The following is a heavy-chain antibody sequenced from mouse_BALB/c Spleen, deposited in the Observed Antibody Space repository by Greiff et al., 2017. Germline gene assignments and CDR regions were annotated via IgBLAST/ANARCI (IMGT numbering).Heavy chain of an antibody. Sequence: EVKLMESGGGLVQPGGSLNLSCAASGFDFSRYWMSWARQAPGKGQEWIGEINPGSSTINYTPSLKDKFIISRDNAKNTLYLQMSKVRSEDTALYYCARPYRYDDAMDYWGQGTSVTVSS. V-gene: IGHV4-2*02. J-gene: IGHJ4*01. D-gene: IGHD2-14*01. CDR3: ARPYRYDDAMDY. CDR1: GFDFSRYW. CDR2: INPGSSTI.